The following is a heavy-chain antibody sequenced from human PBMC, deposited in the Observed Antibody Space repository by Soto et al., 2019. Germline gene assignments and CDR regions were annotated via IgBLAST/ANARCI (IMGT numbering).Heavy chain of an antibody. V-gene: IGHV1-8*01. CDR1: GYTFTSYD. Sequence: ASVKVSCKTSGYTFTSYDINWVRQATGQGLEWMGWMNPNSGNTGYAQKFQGRVTMTRNTSISTDYMELSSLRSEDTAVYYCARDPAENYDFLSGSVDAFHIWGQGTL. D-gene: IGHD3-3*01. CDR2: MNPNSGNT. J-gene: IGHJ3*02. CDR3: ARDPAENYDFLSGSVDAFHI.